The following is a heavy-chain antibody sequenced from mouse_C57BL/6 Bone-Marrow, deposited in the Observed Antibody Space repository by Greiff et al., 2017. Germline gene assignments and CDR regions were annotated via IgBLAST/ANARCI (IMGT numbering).Heavy chain of an antibody. V-gene: IGHV1-50*01. Sequence: VQLQQPWAELVKPGASVKLSCKASGYTFTSYWMQWVKQRPGQGLEWIGEIDPSDSYTNYNQKFKGKATLTVDTSSSTAYMQLSSLTSEDSAVYYCARSRGNPSCFAYWGQGTLVTVSA. J-gene: IGHJ3*01. CDR2: IDPSDSYT. CDR1: GYTFTSYW. D-gene: IGHD2-1*01. CDR3: ARSRGNPSCFAY.